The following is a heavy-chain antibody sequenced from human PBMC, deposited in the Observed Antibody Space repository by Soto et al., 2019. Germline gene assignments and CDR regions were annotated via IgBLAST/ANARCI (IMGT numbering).Heavy chain of an antibody. V-gene: IGHV4-39*01. CDR3: ARHWLSSSPYYFDY. D-gene: IGHD6-19*01. CDR1: GGSISSSSYY. Sequence: QLQLQESGPGLVKPSETLSLTCTVSGGSISSSSYYWGWIRQPPGKGLEWIGSIYYSGSTYYNPSLKSRVTISVDTSKNQFSLKLSSVTAADTAVYYCARHWLSSSPYYFDYWGQGTLVTVSS. J-gene: IGHJ4*02. CDR2: IYYSGST.